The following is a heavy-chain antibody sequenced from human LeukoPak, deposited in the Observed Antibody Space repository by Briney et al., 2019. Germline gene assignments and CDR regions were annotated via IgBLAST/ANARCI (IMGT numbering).Heavy chain of an antibody. D-gene: IGHD5-18*01. V-gene: IGHV4-34*01. J-gene: IGHJ4*02. Sequence: PSETLSLTCAVYGGSFSGYYWSWIRQPPGKGLEWIGEINHSGSTNYNPSLKSRVTISVDRSKNQFSLKLSSVTAADTAVYYCASTKRGYSYGPVGYWGQGTLVTVSS. CDR2: INHSGST. CDR3: ASTKRGYSYGPVGY. CDR1: GGSFSGYY.